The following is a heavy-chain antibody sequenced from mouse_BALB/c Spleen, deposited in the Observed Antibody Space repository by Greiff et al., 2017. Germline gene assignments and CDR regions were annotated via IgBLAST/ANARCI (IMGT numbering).Heavy chain of an antibody. D-gene: IGHD2-10*02. CDR2: ISSGGSYT. J-gene: IGHJ4*01. CDR1: GFTFSSYG. CDR3: SRQEYDNYDAMDY. Sequence: EVQLVESGGGLVKPGGSLKLSCAASGFTFSSYGMSWVRQTPDKRLEWVATISSGGSYTYYPDSVKGRFTISRDNAKNTLYLQMSSLKSEDTAVYDCSRQEYDNYDAMDYGGQGTSVTVAS. V-gene: IGHV5-6*01.